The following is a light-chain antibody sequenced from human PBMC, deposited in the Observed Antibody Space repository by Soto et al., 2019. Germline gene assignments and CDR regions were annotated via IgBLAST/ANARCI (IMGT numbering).Light chain of an antibody. Sequence: QSPLTQPPSVSGAPGQRVTISCTGSISNIGAGYGVNWYQQRPGTAPRLVISGNSNRPSGVPDRFSGSTSGTSASLAISGLQAEDEGDYYCQSYDSILSARYVFGTGTKVTVL. CDR3: QSYDSILSARYV. V-gene: IGLV1-40*01. CDR1: ISNIGAGYG. CDR2: GNS. J-gene: IGLJ1*01.